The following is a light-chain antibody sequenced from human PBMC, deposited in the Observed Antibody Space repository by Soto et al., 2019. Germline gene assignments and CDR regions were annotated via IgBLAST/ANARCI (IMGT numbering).Light chain of an antibody. CDR1: QTINMW. V-gene: IGKV1-5*01. CDR2: DAS. J-gene: IGKJ1*01. CDR3: QQYNTYSQT. Sequence: DIQMTQSPSTLSASVGDRVTITCRASQTINMWLAWYQQKPGKAPKLLIYDASSLESGVPSRFSGSGSGTEFTLTISCLQPDDFATYYCQQYNTYSQTFGQGTKVEI.